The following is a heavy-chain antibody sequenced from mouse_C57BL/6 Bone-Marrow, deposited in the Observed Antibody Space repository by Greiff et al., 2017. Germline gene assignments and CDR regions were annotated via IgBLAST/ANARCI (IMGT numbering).Heavy chain of an antibody. D-gene: IGHD1-1*01. CDR2: IWRGGST. J-gene: IGHJ2*01. Sequence: QLQQSGPGLVPPSQSLSITCTVSGFSLTSYGVHWVRQSPGKGLEWLGVIWRGGSTDYNAAFMSRLSITTNNSKSQVFIKMHSLQADDTAIYYCAKSKELVAWNYFDYWGQGTTLTVSS. V-gene: IGHV2-5*01. CDR1: GFSLTSYG. CDR3: AKSKELVAWNYFDY.